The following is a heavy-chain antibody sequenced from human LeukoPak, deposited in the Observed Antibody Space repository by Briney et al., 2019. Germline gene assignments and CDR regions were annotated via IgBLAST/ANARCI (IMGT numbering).Heavy chain of an antibody. CDR2: INSDGSST. V-gene: IGHV3-74*01. CDR3: ARGFTYYDSSGYPGY. CDR1: GFSFSNYA. J-gene: IGHJ4*02. Sequence: GGSLRLSCTASGFSFSNYAMSWVRQAPGKGLEWVSRINSDGSSTSYADSVKGRFTISRDNAKNTLYLQMNSLRAEDTAVYYCARGFTYYDSSGYPGYWGQGTLVAVSS. D-gene: IGHD3-22*01.